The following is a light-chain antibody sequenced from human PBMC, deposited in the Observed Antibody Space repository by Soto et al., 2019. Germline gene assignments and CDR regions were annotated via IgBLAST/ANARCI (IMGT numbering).Light chain of an antibody. Sequence: QSVLTQPPSVSGAPGQRVTISCTGSSSNIGAGYDVHWYHQLPGTAPKLLIYGNNNRPSGVPDRFSGSRSGTSASLAITGLQAGDEADYYCQSYDSSLSVWVFGGGTKLTVL. CDR1: SSNIGAGYD. J-gene: IGLJ3*02. V-gene: IGLV1-40*01. CDR3: QSYDSSLSVWV. CDR2: GNN.